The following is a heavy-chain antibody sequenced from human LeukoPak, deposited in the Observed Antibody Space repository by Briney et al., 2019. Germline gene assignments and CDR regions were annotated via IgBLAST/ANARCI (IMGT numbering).Heavy chain of an antibody. Sequence: GGSLRLSCAASGFTFSRYWMSWVRQAPGKGLEWVATIKQDGSEEYYVDSVKGRFTISRDNAKNSLYLQMNSLRAEDTAVYYCARSQGYDSSGYYGDYWGQGTLVTVSS. D-gene: IGHD3-22*01. J-gene: IGHJ4*02. CDR1: GFTFSRYW. V-gene: IGHV3-7*01. CDR2: IKQDGSEE. CDR3: ARSQGYDSSGYYGDY.